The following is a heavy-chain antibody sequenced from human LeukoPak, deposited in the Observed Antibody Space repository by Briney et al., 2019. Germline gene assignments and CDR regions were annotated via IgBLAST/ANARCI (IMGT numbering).Heavy chain of an antibody. Sequence: GESLRLSCAASGFTFSSYSMNWVRQAPGKGLEWVSSISSSSSYIYYADSVKGRFTISRDNANNSLFLQMNSLRAEDTAVYYCARDSSTTIFGVVLPDAGANWFDPWGQGTLVTVSS. CDR3: ARDSSTTIFGVVLPDAGANWFDP. D-gene: IGHD3-3*01. J-gene: IGHJ5*02. CDR2: ISSSSSYI. CDR1: GFTFSSYS. V-gene: IGHV3-21*01.